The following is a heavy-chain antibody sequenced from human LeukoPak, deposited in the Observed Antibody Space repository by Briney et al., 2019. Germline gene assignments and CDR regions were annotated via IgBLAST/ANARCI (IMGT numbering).Heavy chain of an antibody. J-gene: IGHJ4*02. V-gene: IGHV3-30*02. CDR3: AKDWAYSGNYYYFDY. CDR1: GFPFSTYG. D-gene: IGHD1-26*01. Sequence: GGSLRLSCAASGFPFSTYGMHWVRQAPGKGLEWVAFIRYDAINKYYADSVKGRFTISRDNSKDTLYLEMNSLRPEDTAIYYCAKDWAYSGNYYYFDYWGQGTLVTVSS. CDR2: IRYDAINK.